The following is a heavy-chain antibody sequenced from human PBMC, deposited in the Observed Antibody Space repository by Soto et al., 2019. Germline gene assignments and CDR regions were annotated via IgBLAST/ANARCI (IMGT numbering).Heavy chain of an antibody. CDR1: GFTFSNAW. Sequence: EVQLVESGGGLVKPGGYRRLSWEASGFTFSNAWMSWVRQAPGKGLEWVGRIKSKTDGGTTDYAAPVKGRFTISRDDSKNTLYLQMNSLKTEDTAVYYCTTVGAARLYYGMDVWGQGTTVTVSS. D-gene: IGHD6-6*01. V-gene: IGHV3-15*01. J-gene: IGHJ6*02. CDR2: IKSKTDGGTT. CDR3: TTVGAARLYYGMDV.